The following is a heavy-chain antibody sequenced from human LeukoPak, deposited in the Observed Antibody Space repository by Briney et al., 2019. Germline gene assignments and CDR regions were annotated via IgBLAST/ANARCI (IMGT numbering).Heavy chain of an antibody. CDR3: ARSRGAGPGAYFDY. Sequence: PGRSLRLSCAASGFTFSNYGMHWVRQAPGKGLEWVAVIWYDGSNKYYADSVKGRFTISRDNSKNSLYLQMNSLRAEDTAVYYCARSRGAGPGAYFDYWGQGTLITVSS. V-gene: IGHV3-33*01. CDR2: IWYDGSNK. J-gene: IGHJ4*02. D-gene: IGHD6-19*01. CDR1: GFTFSNYG.